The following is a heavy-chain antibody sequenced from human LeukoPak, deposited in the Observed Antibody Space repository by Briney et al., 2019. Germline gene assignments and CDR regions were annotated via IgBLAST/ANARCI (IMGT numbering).Heavy chain of an antibody. CDR3: VSGDYGNY. Sequence: GGSLRLSCAASGFTFTNHGFHWVRQAPGKGLVWVSRANSDGSSTNYADSVEGRFTVSRDNAKNTLFLQMNSLRVEDTALYYCVSGDYGNYWGQGTLVTVSS. CDR1: GFTFTNHG. CDR2: ANSDGSST. J-gene: IGHJ4*02. D-gene: IGHD4-17*01. V-gene: IGHV3-74*01.